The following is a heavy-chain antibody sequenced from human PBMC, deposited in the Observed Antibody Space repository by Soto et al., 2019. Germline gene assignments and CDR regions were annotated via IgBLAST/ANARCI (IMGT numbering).Heavy chain of an antibody. CDR2: ISYDGSNK. Sequence: QVQLVESGGGVVQPRRSLRLSCAASGFTFSSYGMHSVRQAPGKGLEWVAVISYDGSNKYYADSVKGRFTISRDNSKNTLYLQMNSLRAEDTAVYYCAKDLLGPGRAYGMDVWGQGTTVTVSS. CDR3: AKDLLGPGRAYGMDV. V-gene: IGHV3-30*18. J-gene: IGHJ6*02. CDR1: GFTFSSYG.